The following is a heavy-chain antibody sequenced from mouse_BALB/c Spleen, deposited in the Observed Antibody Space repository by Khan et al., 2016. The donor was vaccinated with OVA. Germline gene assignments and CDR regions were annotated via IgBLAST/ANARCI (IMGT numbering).Heavy chain of an antibody. CDR2: INSNGGST. Sequence: EVELVESRGGLVQPGGSLKLSCAASGFTFSSYGMSWVRQTPDKRLELVATINSNGGSTYYPDSVKGRFTISRDNAKNTLYLQMSSLKSEDTAMYYCAREGYRSYWYFDVWGAGTTVTVSS. CDR1: GFTFSSYG. D-gene: IGHD2-14*01. CDR3: AREGYRSYWYFDV. J-gene: IGHJ1*01. V-gene: IGHV5-6-3*01.